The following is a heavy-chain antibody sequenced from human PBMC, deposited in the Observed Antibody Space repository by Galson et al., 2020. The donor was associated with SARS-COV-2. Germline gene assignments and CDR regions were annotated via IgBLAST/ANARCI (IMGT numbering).Heavy chain of an antibody. Sequence: SEPLSLTCSVSGGSINSGNYYWSWIRQPPGKGLEWIGYIYKTGSTYYNPSLKRRATVSVDSSKRQFSLKLNSVTAADTAVYYCARAISGSQEEDAFNIWGQGTMVIVSS. CDR1: GGSINSGNYY. D-gene: IGHD1-26*01. CDR2: IYKTGST. J-gene: IGHJ3*02. CDR3: ARAISGSQEEDAFNI. V-gene: IGHV4-30-4*01.